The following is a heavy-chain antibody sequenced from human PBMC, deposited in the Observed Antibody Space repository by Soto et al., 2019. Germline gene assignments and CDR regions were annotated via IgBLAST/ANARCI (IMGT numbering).Heavy chain of an antibody. Sequence: SETLSLTCAVYGGSFSGYYWSWIRQPPGKGLEWIGEINHSGSTNYNPSLKSRVTISVDTSKNQFSLKLSSVTAADTAAYYCASSRGGTVVVPAAHPGSNWGQGTLVTVSS. CDR1: GGSFSGYY. CDR2: INHSGST. CDR3: ASSRGGTVVVPAAHPGSN. V-gene: IGHV4-34*01. D-gene: IGHD2-2*01. J-gene: IGHJ4*02.